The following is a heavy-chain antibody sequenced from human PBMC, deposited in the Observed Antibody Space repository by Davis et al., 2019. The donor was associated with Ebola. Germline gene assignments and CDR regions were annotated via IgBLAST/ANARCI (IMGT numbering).Heavy chain of an antibody. CDR1: GYTFTGYY. CDR3: ATMRDGNPWALFDP. D-gene: IGHD1-14*01. Sequence: AASVKVSCKASGYTFTGYYMHWVRQAPGKGFEWMGRVIPIIDMANYAQNFQGRVTITADKSTSTSYMELRDLKFEDTAVYYCATMRDGNPWALFDPWGQGALVIVSS. CDR2: VIPIIDMA. J-gene: IGHJ5*02. V-gene: IGHV1-69*02.